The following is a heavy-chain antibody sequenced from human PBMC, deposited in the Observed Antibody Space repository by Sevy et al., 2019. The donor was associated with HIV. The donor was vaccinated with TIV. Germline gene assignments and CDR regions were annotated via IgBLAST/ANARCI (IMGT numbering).Heavy chain of an antibody. D-gene: IGHD3-10*01. Sequence: SETLSLTCTVSGGSISNGNSYWGWIRQPPGKGLEWIGRIYYSGSTSYNPSLKSRVTMSIDTSMNQFSLKLTSVTAADTAVYYCASGDYYGSASYYNVPFDSWGQGTLVTVSS. CDR3: ASGDYYGSASYYNVPFDS. CDR2: IYYSGST. J-gene: IGHJ4*02. CDR1: GGSISNGNSY. V-gene: IGHV4-39*01.